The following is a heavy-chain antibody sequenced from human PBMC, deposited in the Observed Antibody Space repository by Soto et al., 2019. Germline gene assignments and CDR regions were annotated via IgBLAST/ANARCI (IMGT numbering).Heavy chain of an antibody. CDR1: GGSISSYY. D-gene: IGHD3-22*01. V-gene: IGHV4-59*01. CDR3: ARDSSGYNNWFDP. J-gene: IGHJ5*02. Sequence: SETLFLTCTVSGGSISSYYWSWIRQPPGKGLEWIGYIYYSGSTNYNPSLKSRVTISVDTSKNQFSLKLSSVTAADTAVYYCARDSSGYNNWFDPWGQGTLVTVSS. CDR2: IYYSGST.